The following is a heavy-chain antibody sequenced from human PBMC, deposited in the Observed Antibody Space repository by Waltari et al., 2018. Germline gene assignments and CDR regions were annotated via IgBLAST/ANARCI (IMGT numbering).Heavy chain of an antibody. CDR3: ARIHTAMVRPQVYYFDY. CDR1: GGTFSSYA. D-gene: IGHD5-18*01. CDR2: IIPILGTA. J-gene: IGHJ4*02. V-gene: IGHV1-69*01. Sequence: QVQLVQSGAEVKKPGSSVKVSCKASGGTFSSYAISWVRQAPGQGLEWMGGIIPILGTANYAQKFQGRVTITADESTSTAYMELSSLRSEDTAVYYCARIHTAMVRPQVYYFDYWGQGTLVTVSS.